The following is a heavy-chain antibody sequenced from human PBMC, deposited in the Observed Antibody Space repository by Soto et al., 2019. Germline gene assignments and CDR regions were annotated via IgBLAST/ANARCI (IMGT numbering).Heavy chain of an antibody. J-gene: IGHJ6*02. D-gene: IGHD6-13*01. Sequence: GASVKVSCKASGYPFTGYYMHWVRQAPGQGPEWMGWVNPNNAETHYVQKFQGRVAMTGDTSISTAYMELTRLRSDDTAVYYCARRPMWQQLVTDYGMNVWGQGTTVTVSS. CDR2: VNPNNAET. CDR1: GYPFTGYY. V-gene: IGHV1-2*02. CDR3: ARRPMWQQLVTDYGMNV.